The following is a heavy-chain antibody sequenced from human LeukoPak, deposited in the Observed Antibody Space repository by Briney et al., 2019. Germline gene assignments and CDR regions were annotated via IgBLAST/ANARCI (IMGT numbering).Heavy chain of an antibody. CDR2: IKQDGSEK. CDR1: GFTFSSYW. D-gene: IGHD3-22*01. Sequence: GGSLRLSCAASGFTFSSYWMSWVRQAPGKGLEWVANIKQDGSEKYYVDSVKGRFTISRDNAKNSLYLQMNSLRAEDTAVYYCARDLKGYYDSSGYSKYWGQGTMVTVSS. J-gene: IGHJ3*01. CDR3: ARDLKGYYDSSGYSKY. V-gene: IGHV3-7*01.